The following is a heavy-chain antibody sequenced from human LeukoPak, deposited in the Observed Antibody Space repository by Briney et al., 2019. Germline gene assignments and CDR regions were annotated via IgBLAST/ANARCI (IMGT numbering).Heavy chain of an antibody. Sequence: PGGSLRLSCAASGFTFSSYSMNWVRQAPGKGLEWVSSISSSSSYIYYADSVKGRFTISRDNAKNSLYLQMNSLRAEDTAVYYCARGRSTIIPRLSEYYYMDVWGKGTTVTVSS. J-gene: IGHJ6*03. D-gene: IGHD5/OR15-5a*01. CDR1: GFTFSSYS. V-gene: IGHV3-21*01. CDR2: ISSSSSYI. CDR3: ARGRSTIIPRLSEYYYMDV.